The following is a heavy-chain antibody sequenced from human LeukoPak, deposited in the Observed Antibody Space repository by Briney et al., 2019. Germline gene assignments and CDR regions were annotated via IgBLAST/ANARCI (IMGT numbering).Heavy chain of an antibody. CDR1: GFTFSNYW. D-gene: IGHD3-22*01. Sequence: PGRSLRLSCAASGFTFSNYWMHWVRQAPGKGLVWVSRINSDGISTGYADSVKGRFTVSRDNAKKTLYLQMNSLRAEDTAVYYCEREWFYDSSGYYVYWGQGTLVTVSS. J-gene: IGHJ4*02. V-gene: IGHV3-74*01. CDR3: EREWFYDSSGYYVY. CDR2: INSDGIST.